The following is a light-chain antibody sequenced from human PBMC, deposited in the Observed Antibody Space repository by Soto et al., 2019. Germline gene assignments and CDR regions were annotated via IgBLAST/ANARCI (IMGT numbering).Light chain of an antibody. V-gene: IGLV1-44*01. Sequence: QSVLTQAPSASGTPGQRVTISCSGSSSDVGSLSVDWYQHLPGTAPKLRIHSNFQRPSGVPDRFSGSKSGTSASLAINGLQSEDEADYYCAAWDGSLNGLYVFGTATKLTVL. CDR1: SSDVGSLS. CDR2: SNF. CDR3: AAWDGSLNGLYV. J-gene: IGLJ1*01.